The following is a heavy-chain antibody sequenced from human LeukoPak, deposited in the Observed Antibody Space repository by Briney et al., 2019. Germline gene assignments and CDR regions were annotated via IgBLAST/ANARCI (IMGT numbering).Heavy chain of an antibody. CDR3: ARAPPGTVATLASIGGY. J-gene: IGHJ4*02. V-gene: IGHV3-21*01. D-gene: IGHD4-23*01. CDR2: ISSSSGYI. CDR1: GFIFSSYS. Sequence: PGGSLRLSCSASGFIFSSYSMNWVRQAPGKGLEWVSSISSSSGYIYYADSVKGRFTISRDNAQNSLYLQMNSLRAEDTAVYYCARAPPGTVATLASIGGYWGQGTLVTVSS.